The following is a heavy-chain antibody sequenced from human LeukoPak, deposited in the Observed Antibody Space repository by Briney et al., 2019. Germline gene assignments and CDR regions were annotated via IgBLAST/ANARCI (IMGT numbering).Heavy chain of an antibody. CDR2: IFSGGST. CDR3: AKDMVWAHYYFDY. V-gene: IGHV3-53*01. D-gene: IGHD2-8*01. Sequence: GGSLRLSCAASGFTVSSNYMSWVRQAPGEGLEWGSVIFSGGSTYYADPVKGRFTISRDNPQNTVSLQMNSLRAEDTAVYFCAKDMVWAHYYFDYWGQGTVVTVSS. J-gene: IGHJ4*02. CDR1: GFTVSSNY.